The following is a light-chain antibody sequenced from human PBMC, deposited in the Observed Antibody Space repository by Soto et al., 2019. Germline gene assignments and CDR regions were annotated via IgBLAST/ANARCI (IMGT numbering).Light chain of an antibody. V-gene: IGKV1-39*01. Sequence: DIQMTQSPSSLSASVEDRVIITCRASQSISNHLNWYQQKPGKAPKLLIYAASHLQTGVPSRFRGTGSATHFTLTISSLQPEDFATYYCQQSYRAVTFGQGTRLEIK. CDR1: QSISNH. J-gene: IGKJ5*01. CDR2: AAS. CDR3: QQSYRAVT.